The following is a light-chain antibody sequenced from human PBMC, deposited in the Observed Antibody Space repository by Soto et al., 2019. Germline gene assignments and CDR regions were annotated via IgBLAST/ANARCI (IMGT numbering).Light chain of an antibody. V-gene: IGKV3-20*01. Sequence: DIVLTQSPGTLCLSPGERATLSCRASQSVSSSYLACYQQKPGQAPRLLIYVASSRATGIPDRFSGSGSGTDFTLTISILEAEDVVVYYCQQYGNPPWTFGQGTKVDI. CDR3: QQYGNPPWT. CDR2: VAS. J-gene: IGKJ1*01. CDR1: QSVSSSY.